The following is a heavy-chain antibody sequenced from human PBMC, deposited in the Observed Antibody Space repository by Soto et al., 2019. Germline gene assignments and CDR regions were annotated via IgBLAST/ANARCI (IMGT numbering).Heavy chain of an antibody. J-gene: IGHJ6*02. D-gene: IGHD3-10*01. Sequence: GGSLRLSCAASGFTFSSYSMNWVRQAPGKGLEWVSSISSSSSYIYYADSVKGRFTISRDNAKNSLYLQMNSLGAEDTAVYYCARVYGTGRGGYYYYGMDVWGQGTTVTVSS. CDR3: ARVYGTGRGGYYYYGMDV. V-gene: IGHV3-21*01. CDR1: GFTFSSYS. CDR2: ISSSSSYI.